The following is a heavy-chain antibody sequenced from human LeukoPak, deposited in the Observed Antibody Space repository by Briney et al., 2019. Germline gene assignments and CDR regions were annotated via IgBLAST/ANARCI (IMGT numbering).Heavy chain of an antibody. Sequence: AETRSLTCTVSGGSITSYYWSWIRQPPGKGLEWIGYIYYSGSTNYNPSLKSRVTMSVDTSKNQFSLKLSSVTAADTAVYYCAGTITYYYDSGSYGFDYGGQEPLVTVSS. J-gene: IGHJ4*02. CDR3: AGTITYYYDSGSYGFDY. CDR1: GGSITSYY. V-gene: IGHV4-59*01. D-gene: IGHD3-10*01. CDR2: IYYSGST.